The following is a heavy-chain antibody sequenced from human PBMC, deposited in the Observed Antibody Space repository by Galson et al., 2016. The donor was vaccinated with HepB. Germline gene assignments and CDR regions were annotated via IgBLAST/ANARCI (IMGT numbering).Heavy chain of an antibody. D-gene: IGHD2/OR15-2a*01. CDR3: ARRFSPHVVDI. CDR2: FTTTSSAT. V-gene: IGHV3-48*04. CDR1: GFTFSSYA. J-gene: IGHJ3*02. Sequence: SLRLSCAASGFTFSSYAMNWVRQAPGQGLEWLSFFTTTSSATFYADSVKGRFTISRDNAKNSLYLQMNSLRAEDTAVYYCARRFSPHVVDIWGQGTMVTVSS.